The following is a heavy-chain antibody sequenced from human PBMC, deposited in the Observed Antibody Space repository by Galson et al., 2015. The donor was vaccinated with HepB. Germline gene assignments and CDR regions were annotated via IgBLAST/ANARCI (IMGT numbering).Heavy chain of an antibody. V-gene: IGHV3-64D*06. J-gene: IGHJ4*02. Sequence: SCAASGFTFSSYAMHWVRQAPGKGLEYASAISSNGGSTYYADSVKGRFTISRDNSKNTLYLQMSSLRAEDTAVYYCVNLLGFGELLPFDYWGQGTLVTVSS. CDR1: GFTFSSYA. D-gene: IGHD3-10*01. CDR2: ISSNGGST. CDR3: VNLLGFGELLPFDY.